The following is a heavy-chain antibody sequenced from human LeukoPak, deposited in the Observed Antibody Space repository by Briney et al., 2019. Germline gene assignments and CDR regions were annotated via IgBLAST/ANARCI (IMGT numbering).Heavy chain of an antibody. Sequence: GRSLRLSCAASGFTFSSYAMHWVRQAPGKGLEWVAVISYDGSNKYYADSVKCRFTISRDNSKNTLYLQRNGLRAEDTAVYFCARELGDCSSTSCYATYYYYGMDVWGQGTTVTVSS. V-gene: IGHV3-30*04. D-gene: IGHD2-2*01. J-gene: IGHJ6*02. CDR2: ISYDGSNK. CDR3: ARELGDCSSTSCYATYYYYGMDV. CDR1: GFTFSSYA.